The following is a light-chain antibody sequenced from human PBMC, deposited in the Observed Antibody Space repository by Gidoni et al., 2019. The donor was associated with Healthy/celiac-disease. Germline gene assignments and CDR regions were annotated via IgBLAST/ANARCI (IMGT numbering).Light chain of an antibody. J-gene: IGKJ1*01. CDR1: QGISRY. CDR3: QQYYSYPRT. Sequence: AIRLNQSPSSFSASTGDRVTITCRESQGISRYLTWDQQKTGKAPKLLIYAASTLQSGVPSRLSGSGSGTDFTLTISCLQAEDFATYYCQQYYSYPRTFGQGTKVEIK. V-gene: IGKV1-8*01. CDR2: AAS.